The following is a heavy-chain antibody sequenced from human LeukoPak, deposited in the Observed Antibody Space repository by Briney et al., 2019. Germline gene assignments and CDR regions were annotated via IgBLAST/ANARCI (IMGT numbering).Heavy chain of an antibody. V-gene: IGHV5-51*01. CDR1: GYTFTNFW. CDR2: IFPADSDT. Sequence: GESLKISCKGSGYTFTNFWIAWVRQMPGKGLEWMGIIFPADSDTRYSPSFQGQVTISADKSINTAYLQWSSLKASDTAMYYCARKHFGKPGDFWGQEPWSPSPQ. CDR3: ARKHFGKPGDF. J-gene: IGHJ4*01. D-gene: IGHD3-10*01.